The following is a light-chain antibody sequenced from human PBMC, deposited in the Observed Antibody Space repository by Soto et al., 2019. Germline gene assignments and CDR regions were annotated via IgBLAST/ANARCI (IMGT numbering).Light chain of an antibody. CDR1: QGVGNG. Sequence: DIQMSQSPSSLSASVGDRVAITCRASQGVGNGLSWFQQKPGKAPKRLIYAASILQSGDPSRFSGSGSGTELTLTISSLQPEDFATYYCLQHDVNPLTFGRGTRVEIK. CDR3: LQHDVNPLT. V-gene: IGKV1-17*01. J-gene: IGKJ1*01. CDR2: AAS.